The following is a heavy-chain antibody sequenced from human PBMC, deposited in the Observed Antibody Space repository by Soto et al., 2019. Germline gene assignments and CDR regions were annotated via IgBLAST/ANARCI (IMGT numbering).Heavy chain of an antibody. J-gene: IGHJ6*02. Sequence: SVKVSCKASGGTFSSYAISWVRQAPGQGLEWMGGIIPIFGTANYAQKFQGRVTITADESTSTAYMELSSLRSEDTAVYYCARERNIVEVPAAYYCYYGMDVWGQGTTVTVSS. V-gene: IGHV1-69*13. CDR3: ARERNIVEVPAAYYCYYGMDV. CDR1: GGTFSSYA. D-gene: IGHD2-2*01. CDR2: IIPIFGTA.